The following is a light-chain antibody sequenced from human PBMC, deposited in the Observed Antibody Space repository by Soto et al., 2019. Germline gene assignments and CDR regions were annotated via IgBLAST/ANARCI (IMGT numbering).Light chain of an antibody. CDR2: GAS. J-gene: IGKJ4*01. CDR3: QKYDSAPLT. V-gene: IGKV1-27*01. CDR1: QAISHS. Sequence: DIQMTQSPSSLSASVGDRVTITCRTSQAISHSLAWYQQKPGKPIKLLIYGASTLQSGVPSRFSGSGSGTDFTLTISSLQPEDVGSYYCQKYDSAPLTFGGGTKVEVK.